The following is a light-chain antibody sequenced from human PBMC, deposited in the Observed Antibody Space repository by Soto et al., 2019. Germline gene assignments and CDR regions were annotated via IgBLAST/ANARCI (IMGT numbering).Light chain of an antibody. CDR1: SSDVGGYDY. CDR2: DVS. CDR3: SSYTSSSLYV. J-gene: IGLJ1*01. V-gene: IGLV2-14*03. Sequence: QSVLTQPASVSGSPGQSITISCTGTSSDVGGYDYVSWYQHHPGKAPKLMIYDVSTRPSGVSNRFSGSKSGNTASLTISGLQAEDEADYYCSSYTSSSLYVFGTGTKVTVL.